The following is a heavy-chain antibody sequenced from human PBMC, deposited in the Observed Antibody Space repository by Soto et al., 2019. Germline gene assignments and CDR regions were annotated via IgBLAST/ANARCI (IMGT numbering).Heavy chain of an antibody. V-gene: IGHV1-69*13. CDR1: GGTFSKYA. CDR3: ARGGLSGFSIGGSCYSDNYYYFYGMDV. D-gene: IGHD2-15*01. Sequence: SVKVSCKASGGTFSKYAINWVRQAPGQGLEWMGGIIPILATADYAQKFQGRVTVTADESTSTAHMELSSLRSEDTAVYYCARGGLSGFSIGGSCYSDNYYYFYGMDVWGQGNTVTVSS. J-gene: IGHJ6*02. CDR2: IIPILATA.